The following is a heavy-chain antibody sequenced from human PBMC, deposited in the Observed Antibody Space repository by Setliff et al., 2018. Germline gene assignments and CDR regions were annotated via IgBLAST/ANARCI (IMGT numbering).Heavy chain of an antibody. CDR2: INHRGTT. CDR1: GGSFSGYY. V-gene: IGHV4-34*01. Sequence: PSETLSLTCAVYGGSFSGYYWNWIRQAPGKGLEWIGEINHRGTTSYTPSLKGRVTISVDTSKNLFTLKLSSVTAADTAVYYCARGYCSSIGCFFAGWFDPWGQGTLVTVSS. CDR3: ARGYCSSIGCFFAGWFDP. J-gene: IGHJ5*02. D-gene: IGHD2-2*01.